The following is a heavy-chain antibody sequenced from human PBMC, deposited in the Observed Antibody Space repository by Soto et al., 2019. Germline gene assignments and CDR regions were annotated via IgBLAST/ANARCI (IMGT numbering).Heavy chain of an antibody. CDR2: IIPIFGTA. Sequence: WASVKVSCKASGGTFSSYAISWVRQAPGQGLEWMGGIIPIFGTANYAQKFQGRVTITADESTSTAYMELSSLRSEDTAVYYCASSRQSLGFPLGSLYYFDYWGQGTLVTVSS. CDR3: ASSRQSLGFPLGSLYYFDY. CDR1: GGTFSSYA. J-gene: IGHJ4*02. V-gene: IGHV1-69*13. D-gene: IGHD1-1*01.